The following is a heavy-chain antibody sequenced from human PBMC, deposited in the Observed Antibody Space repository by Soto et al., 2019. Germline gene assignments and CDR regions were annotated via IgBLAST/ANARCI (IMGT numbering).Heavy chain of an antibody. Sequence: SETLSLTCTVSGGSISSYYWSWIRQPPGKGLEWIGYIYYSGSTNYNPSLKSRVTISVDTSKNQFSLKLSSVTAADTAVYYCAREGSGSFMGWFDPWGQGTLVTVSS. D-gene: IGHD3-10*01. CDR1: GGSISSYY. J-gene: IGHJ5*02. CDR2: IYYSGST. CDR3: AREGSGSFMGWFDP. V-gene: IGHV4-59*12.